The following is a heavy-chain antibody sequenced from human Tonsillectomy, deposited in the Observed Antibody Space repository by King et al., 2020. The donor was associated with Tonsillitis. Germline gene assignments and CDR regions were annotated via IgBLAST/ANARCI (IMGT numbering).Heavy chain of an antibody. Sequence: VQLVESGGGLVQSGGSLRLSCVASGFTFSTYWMSWVRQAPGKGLAWVANIKPDGSEKYYVDSVKGRFAISRDNVKNSLYLQMNSLRAEETAVYDCARKMWGLGLGCLDIRGARTMFT. V-gene: IGHV3-7*03. J-gene: IGHJ3*02. CDR1: GFTFSTYW. CDR2: IKPDGSEK. D-gene: IGHD1-26*01. CDR3: ARKMWGLGLGCLDI.